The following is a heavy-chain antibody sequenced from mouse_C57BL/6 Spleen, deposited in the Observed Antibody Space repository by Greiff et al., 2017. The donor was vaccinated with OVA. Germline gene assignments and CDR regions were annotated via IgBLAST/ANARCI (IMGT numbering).Heavy chain of an antibody. Sequence: VQLQESGAELVKPGASVKISCKASGYAFSSYWMNWVKQRPGKGLEWIGQIYPGDGDTNYHGKFKGKATLTADKSSSTAYMQLSSLTSEDSAVYFCASGRGYNYSDYWGQGTTLTVSS. CDR2: IYPGDGDT. J-gene: IGHJ2*01. CDR1: GYAFSSYW. CDR3: ASGRGYNYSDY. D-gene: IGHD1-1*01. V-gene: IGHV1-80*01.